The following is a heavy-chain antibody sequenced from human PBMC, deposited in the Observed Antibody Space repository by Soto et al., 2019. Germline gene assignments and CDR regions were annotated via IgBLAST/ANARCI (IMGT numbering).Heavy chain of an antibody. J-gene: IGHJ4*02. Sequence: QVQLVQSGAEVKKPGASVKVSCKASGYTFTSYTLHWVRQAPGQRLEWMGWINAGNGNTKYSQKFQGRVTITRDTSASTAYMELSSLISEDTAVYYCARGDTMVRGVIIDYFDYWGQGTLVTVSS. CDR2: INAGNGNT. CDR1: GYTFTSYT. CDR3: ARGDTMVRGVIIDYFDY. D-gene: IGHD3-10*01. V-gene: IGHV1-3*01.